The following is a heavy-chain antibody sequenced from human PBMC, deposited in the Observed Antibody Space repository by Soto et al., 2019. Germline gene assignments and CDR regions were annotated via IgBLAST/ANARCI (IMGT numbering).Heavy chain of an antibody. CDR2: INSDGSST. CDR3: ARVPDFWSGYSVFDY. CDR1: GFTFSSYW. V-gene: IGHV3-74*01. D-gene: IGHD3-3*01. J-gene: IGHJ4*02. Sequence: VGSLRLPCAASGFTFSSYWMHWVRQAPGKGLVWVTRINSDGSSTSYADSVKARFTSSRDHAKNTMYLEMNSLRAEDTAVYYCARVPDFWSGYSVFDYWGQGTLVTVSS.